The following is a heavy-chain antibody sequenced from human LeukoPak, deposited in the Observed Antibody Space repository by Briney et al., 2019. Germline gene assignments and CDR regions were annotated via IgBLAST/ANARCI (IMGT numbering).Heavy chain of an antibody. J-gene: IGHJ4*02. CDR3: AKVPYYYDSSGYPHY. CDR1: GFTFSSYG. D-gene: IGHD3-22*01. V-gene: IGHV3-30*02. Sequence: GGSLRLSCAASGFTFSSYGMHWVRQAPGKGLEWVAFIRYDGSNKYYADSVKGRFTISRDNYKNTLYLQMNSLRAEDTAVYYCAKVPYYYDSSGYPHYWGQGTLVTVSS. CDR2: IRYDGSNK.